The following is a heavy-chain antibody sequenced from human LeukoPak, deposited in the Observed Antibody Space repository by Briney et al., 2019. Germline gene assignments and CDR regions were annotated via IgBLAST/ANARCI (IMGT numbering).Heavy chain of an antibody. CDR3: ARDWWDYDILTGYYTRSWYFDL. D-gene: IGHD3-9*01. J-gene: IGHJ2*01. CDR2: ISYSGNT. CDR1: GGSISSYY. V-gene: IGHV4-59*12. Sequence: SETLSLTCTVSGGSISSYYWSWIRQPPGKGLEWIGFISYSGNTNYNPSLKSRVTISLDTSKNQFSLKLSSVTAADTAVYYCARDWWDYDILTGYYTRSWYFDLWGRGTLVTVSS.